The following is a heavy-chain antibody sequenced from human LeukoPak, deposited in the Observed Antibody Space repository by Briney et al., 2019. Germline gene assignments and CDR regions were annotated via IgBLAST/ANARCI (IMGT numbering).Heavy chain of an antibody. J-gene: IGHJ4*02. CDR2: IYTSGTT. CDR1: GGSISSGVYY. Sequence: PSQTLSLTCTVSGGSISSGVYYWTWIRQPAGKGLEWIGQIYTSGTTNYNPSLKSRVTISLDTSKNQFSLKLSSVTAADTAFYYCVGRDFDYWGQGTLVTVPS. CDR3: VGRDFDY. V-gene: IGHV4-61*09. D-gene: IGHD1-26*01.